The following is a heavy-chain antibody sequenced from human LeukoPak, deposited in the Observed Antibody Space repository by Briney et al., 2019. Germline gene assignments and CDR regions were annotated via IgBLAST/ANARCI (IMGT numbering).Heavy chain of an antibody. J-gene: IGHJ6*02. CDR2: ISSSSSTI. Sequence: GGSLRLSCAASGFTFSTYSMNWVRQAPGKGLEWVSYISSSSSTINYADSVKGRFTISRDNAKNSLYLQMNSLRDEDTAVYYCARDRIYDFIKNTDDYHYGMDVWGQGTTVTVSS. D-gene: IGHD3-3*01. CDR1: GFTFSTYS. V-gene: IGHV3-48*02. CDR3: ARDRIYDFIKNTDDYHYGMDV.